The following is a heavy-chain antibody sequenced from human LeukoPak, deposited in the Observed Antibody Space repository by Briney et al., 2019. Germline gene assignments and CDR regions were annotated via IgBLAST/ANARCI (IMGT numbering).Heavy chain of an antibody. V-gene: IGHV3-21*01. CDR3: ARGELSLDY. CDR1: GFTFSSYS. Sequence: GGSLRLSCAASGFTFSSYSMNWVRQAPGKGLEWVSSISSSSSYTNYADSVKGRFTISRDNAKNSLYLQMNSLRAEDTAVYSCARGELSLDYWGQGTLVTVSS. J-gene: IGHJ4*02. CDR2: ISSSSSYT. D-gene: IGHD3-16*02.